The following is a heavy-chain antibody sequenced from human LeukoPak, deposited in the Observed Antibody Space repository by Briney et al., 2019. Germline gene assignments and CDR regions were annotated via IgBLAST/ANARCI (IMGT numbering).Heavy chain of an antibody. Sequence: GESLKISCRGSGYSLTSYWIGWVRQMPGKGLEWMVIIYSGDSDIRNSPSFQGQVNITADKSISNAYLQWSSLNAWDAAMYYCARHSSGYAKTDYYYYDMDVWGQGTTVTVSS. CDR3: ARHSSGYAKTDYYYYDMDV. CDR2: IYSGDSDI. CDR1: GYSLTSYW. V-gene: IGHV5-51*01. J-gene: IGHJ6*02. D-gene: IGHD5-12*01.